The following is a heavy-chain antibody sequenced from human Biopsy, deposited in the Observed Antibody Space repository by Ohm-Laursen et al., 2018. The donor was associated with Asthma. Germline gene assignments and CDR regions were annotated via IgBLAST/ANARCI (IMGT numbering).Heavy chain of an antibody. D-gene: IGHD6-19*01. CDR1: GGTFSNFA. CDR3: ARCQVGYSSGWSLLLKKIYYSGMDV. CDR2: IMTVFGIT. V-gene: IGHV1-69*01. Sequence: ESSVKVSCKAPGGTFSNFAISWVRQAPGQGLEWLGGIMTVFGITNYAQKFQGRVTITADESTSTAYMEVTSLRSEDTAIYYCARCQVGYSSGWSLLLKKIYYSGMDVWGQGTAVTVSS. J-gene: IGHJ6*02.